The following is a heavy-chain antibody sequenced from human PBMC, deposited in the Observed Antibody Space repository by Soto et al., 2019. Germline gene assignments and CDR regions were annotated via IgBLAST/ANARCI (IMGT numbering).Heavy chain of an antibody. J-gene: IGHJ6*02. V-gene: IGHV3-33*01. Sequence: GGSLRLSCAASGFTFSSYGMHWVRQAPGKGLEWVAVIWYDGSNKYYADSVKGRFTISRDNSKNTLYLQMNSLRAEDTAVYYCARDEPPYSNPVYYYGMDVWGQGTTVTVSS. CDR1: GFTFSSYG. CDR2: IWYDGSNK. D-gene: IGHD4-4*01. CDR3: ARDEPPYSNPVYYYGMDV.